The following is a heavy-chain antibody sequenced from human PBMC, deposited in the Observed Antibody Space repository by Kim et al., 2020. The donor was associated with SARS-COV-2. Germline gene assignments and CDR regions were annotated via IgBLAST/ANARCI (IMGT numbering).Heavy chain of an antibody. CDR2: ISNSGSIM. CDR3: ARERHYGSGAACDI. D-gene: IGHD3-10*01. J-gene: IGHJ3*02. CDR1: GFTFSDDY. V-gene: IGHV3-11*01. Sequence: GGSLRLSCAASGFTFSDDYMNWIRQAPGKGLEWLSYISNSGSIMYYADSVKGRFTISRDNAKNSLYLQMNSLRAEDTAVYYCARERHYGSGAACDIWGQGTMVTVSS.